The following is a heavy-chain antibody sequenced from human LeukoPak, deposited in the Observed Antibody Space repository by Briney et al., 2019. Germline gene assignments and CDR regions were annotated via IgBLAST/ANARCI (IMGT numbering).Heavy chain of an antibody. Sequence: GGSLRLSCAASGFTVSSNYMSWVRQAPGKGLEWVSVIYSGGSTYYADSVKGRFTISRDNSKNTLYLQMNSLRAEDTAVYYCARAQYSSSSSGLDYWGQGTLVTVSS. CDR2: IYSGGST. CDR1: GFTVSSNY. D-gene: IGHD6-6*01. CDR3: ARAQYSSSSSGLDY. V-gene: IGHV3-53*05. J-gene: IGHJ4*02.